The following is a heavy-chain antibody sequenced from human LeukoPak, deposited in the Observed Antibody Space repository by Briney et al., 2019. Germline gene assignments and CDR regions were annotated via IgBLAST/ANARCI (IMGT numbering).Heavy chain of an antibody. V-gene: IGHV4-4*02. CDR1: GVSISSSNW. CDR3: ARRLTQYDCFDP. CDR2: IYHSGST. D-gene: IGHD2-2*01. J-gene: IGHJ5*02. Sequence: PSETLSLTCAVSGVSISSSNWWSWVRQPPGKGLEWIGEIYHSGSTNYNPSLKSRVTISVDKSKNQFSLKLSSVTPEDTAVYYCARRLTQYDCFDPWGQGILVTVSS.